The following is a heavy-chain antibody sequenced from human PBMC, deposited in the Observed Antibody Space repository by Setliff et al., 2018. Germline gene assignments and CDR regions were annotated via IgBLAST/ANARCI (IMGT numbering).Heavy chain of an antibody. J-gene: IGHJ6*03. CDR3: ARGPTIFGAIYYMDV. V-gene: IGHV3-30*04. CDR1: GFTFSSYA. CDR2: ISYDGSNK. Sequence: GGSLRLSCAASGFTFSSYAMHWVRQAPGKGLEWVAVISYDGSNKYYADSVKGRFTISRDNSKNTLYLQMNSLRAEDTAGYYCARGPTIFGAIYYMDVWGKGTTVTVSS. D-gene: IGHD3-3*01.